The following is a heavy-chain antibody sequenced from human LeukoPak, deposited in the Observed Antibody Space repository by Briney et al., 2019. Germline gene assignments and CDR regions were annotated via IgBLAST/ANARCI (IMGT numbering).Heavy chain of an antibody. V-gene: IGHV3-21*01. CDR1: GFTFSSYS. D-gene: IGHD3-3*01. CDR3: ARDHSIFYYFDY. J-gene: IGHJ4*02. CDR2: ISSSSRYI. Sequence: GGSLRLSCAASGFTFSSYSMNWVRQAPGKGLEWVSSISSSSRYIYYADSVKGRFTISRDNAKNSLYLQMNSLRAEDTAVYYCARDHSIFYYFDYWGQGTLVTVSS.